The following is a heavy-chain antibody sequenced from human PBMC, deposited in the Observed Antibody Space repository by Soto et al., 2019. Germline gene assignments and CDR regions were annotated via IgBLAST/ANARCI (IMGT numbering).Heavy chain of an antibody. Sequence: PSETLSLTCAVYGGSFSGYYWSWIRQPPGKGLEWIGEINHSGSTNYNPSLKSRVTISVDTSKNQFSLKLSSVTAADTAVYYCAGGSIADDDWGQGTLVTVSS. CDR2: INHSGST. J-gene: IGHJ4*02. CDR1: GGSFSGYY. CDR3: AGGSIADDD. V-gene: IGHV4-34*01. D-gene: IGHD6-6*01.